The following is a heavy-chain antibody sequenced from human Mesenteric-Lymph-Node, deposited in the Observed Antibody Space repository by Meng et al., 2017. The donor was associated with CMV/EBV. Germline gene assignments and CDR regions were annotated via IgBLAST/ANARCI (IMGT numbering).Heavy chain of an antibody. J-gene: IGHJ4*02. V-gene: IGHV4-39*07. CDR3: ASRTRSNFDY. CDR2: MHYSGNA. Sequence: SETLSLTCTVSGGSISTNNYYWGWIRQPPGKGLEWIVSMHYSGNAYYNLSLKSRVAISADTSKNQFSLKLSSVTAADTAVYYCASRTRSNFDYWGQGTLVTVSS. CDR1: GGSISTNNYY. D-gene: IGHD6-13*01.